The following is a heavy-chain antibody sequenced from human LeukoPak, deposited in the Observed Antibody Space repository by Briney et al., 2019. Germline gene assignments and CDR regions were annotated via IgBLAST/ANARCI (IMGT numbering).Heavy chain of an antibody. D-gene: IGHD3-22*01. V-gene: IGHV3-72*01. Sequence: GGSLRLSCAASGFTFSDHCIDWVRQAPGKGLEWVGRTRDKAKRHTTEYAASVKGRFTISRDDSKNSLYLQMNSLKTEDTAVYSCARDSDSHWYFDLWGRGTLVTVSS. CDR2: TRDKAKRHTT. J-gene: IGHJ2*01. CDR1: GFTFSDHC. CDR3: ARDSDSHWYFDL.